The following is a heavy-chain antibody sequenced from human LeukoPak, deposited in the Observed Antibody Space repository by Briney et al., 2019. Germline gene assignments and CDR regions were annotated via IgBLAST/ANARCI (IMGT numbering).Heavy chain of an antibody. V-gene: IGHV3-9*01. CDR1: GFTFDDYA. Sequence: GGSLRLSCAASGFTFDDYAMHWVRQAPGKGLEWVSGISWNSGSIGYADSVKGRFTISRDNSKNTLYLQMNSLRAEDTAVYYCARDWAVAGTEDYWGQGTLVTVSS. CDR3: ARDWAVAGTEDY. CDR2: ISWNSGSI. D-gene: IGHD6-19*01. J-gene: IGHJ4*02.